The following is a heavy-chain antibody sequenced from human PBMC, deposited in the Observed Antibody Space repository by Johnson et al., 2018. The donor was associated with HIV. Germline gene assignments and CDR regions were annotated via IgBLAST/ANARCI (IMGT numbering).Heavy chain of an antibody. J-gene: IGHJ3*02. D-gene: IGHD6-19*01. CDR3: AREPGIAVAGTDAFDI. Sequence: QLVESGGGLVKPGGSLRLSCAASGFTVSSNYMSWVRQAPGKGLEWVSVTYSGGSTYYADSVKGRFTISRDNSKHTLCLQRNSLSAEDTAVYYCAREPGIAVAGTDAFDIWGQGTMVTVSS. V-gene: IGHV3-66*01. CDR1: GFTVSSNY. CDR2: TYSGGST.